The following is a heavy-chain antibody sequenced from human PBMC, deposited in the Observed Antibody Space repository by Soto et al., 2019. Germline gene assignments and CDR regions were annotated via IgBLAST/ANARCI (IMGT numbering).Heavy chain of an antibody. CDR3: GRDINVGTAAAGTDD. Sequence: ASVKVSCKASGYTFTNYYMHWVRQAPGQGLEWMGVINPKGGSTAHAQNFQGRITMTRDAPTSTVYMELSSLRSEDTAVYYCGRDINVGTAAAGTDDWGQGTLVTVSS. CDR1: GYTFTNYY. D-gene: IGHD6-13*01. CDR2: INPKGGST. J-gene: IGHJ4*02. V-gene: IGHV1-46*01.